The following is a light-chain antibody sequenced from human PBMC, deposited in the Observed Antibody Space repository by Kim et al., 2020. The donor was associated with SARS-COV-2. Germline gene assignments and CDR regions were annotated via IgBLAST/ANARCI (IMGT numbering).Light chain of an antibody. Sequence: PGETVTLTCASSTGAVTCGYFPNWFQQKPGLAPRALIYSASNKYSWTPARFSGSLLGGKAALTLSGVQPEDEAVYYCLLYFGGYWVFGGGTQLTVL. J-gene: IGLJ3*02. CDR3: LLYFGGYWV. CDR2: SAS. V-gene: IGLV7-43*01. CDR1: TGAVTCGYF.